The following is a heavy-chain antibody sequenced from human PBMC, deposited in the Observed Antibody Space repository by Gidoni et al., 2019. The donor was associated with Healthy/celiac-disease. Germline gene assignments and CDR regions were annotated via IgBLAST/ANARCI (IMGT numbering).Heavy chain of an antibody. D-gene: IGHD3-9*01. CDR3: ARLLVLRYFDWLLEGGDY. CDR2: INPNSGGT. J-gene: IGHJ4*02. V-gene: IGHV1-2*06. CDR1: GYTFTGYY. Sequence: QVQLVQSGAEVKKPGASVKVSCKASGYTFTGYYMHWVRQAPGQGLEWMGRINPNSGGTNYAQKFQGRVTMTRDTSISTAYMELSRLRSDDTAVYYCARLLVLRYFDWLLEGGDYWGQGTLVTVSS.